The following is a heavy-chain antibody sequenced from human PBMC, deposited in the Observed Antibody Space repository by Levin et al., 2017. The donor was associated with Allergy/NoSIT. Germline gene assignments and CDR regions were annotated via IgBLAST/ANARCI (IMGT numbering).Heavy chain of an antibody. CDR2: IYWDDDK. Sequence: SGPTLVKPTQTLTLTCTFSGFSLSTSGVGVGWIRQPPGKALEWLALIYWDDDKRYSPSLKSRLTITKDTSKNQVVLTMTNMDPVDTATYYCAHAEYYYDSSGYAPYYFDYWGQGTLVTVSS. J-gene: IGHJ4*02. CDR1: GFSLSTSGVG. CDR3: AHAEYYYDSSGYAPYYFDY. D-gene: IGHD3-22*01. V-gene: IGHV2-5*02.